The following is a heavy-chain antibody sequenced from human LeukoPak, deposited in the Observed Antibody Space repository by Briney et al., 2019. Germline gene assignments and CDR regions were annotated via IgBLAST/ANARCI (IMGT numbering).Heavy chain of an antibody. CDR3: AKDRYYDFWSGYSVWFDP. Sequence: GGSLGLSCAAPGFTFSSYAMSWVRQAPGKGLEWFSAISGSGGSTYYADSVKGRFTISRDNSKNTLYLQMNSLRAEDTAVYYCAKDRYYDFWSGYSVWFDPWGQGTLVTVSS. V-gene: IGHV3-23*01. J-gene: IGHJ5*02. CDR1: GFTFSSYA. CDR2: ISGSGGST. D-gene: IGHD3-3*01.